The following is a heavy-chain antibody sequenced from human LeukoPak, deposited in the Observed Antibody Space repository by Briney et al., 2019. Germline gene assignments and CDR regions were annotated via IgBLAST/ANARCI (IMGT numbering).Heavy chain of an antibody. Sequence: GWSLRLSCAASGFTVSSNYMSWVRQAPGKGLEWVSVIYSGGSTYYADSVKGRFTISRDNSKNTLYLQMNSLRAEDTAVYYCARDLGPTVFRLDYYGMGVWGQGTTVTVSS. D-gene: IGHD4-17*01. CDR2: IYSGGST. V-gene: IGHV3-53*01. J-gene: IGHJ6*02. CDR1: GFTVSSNY. CDR3: ARDLGPTVFRLDYYGMGV.